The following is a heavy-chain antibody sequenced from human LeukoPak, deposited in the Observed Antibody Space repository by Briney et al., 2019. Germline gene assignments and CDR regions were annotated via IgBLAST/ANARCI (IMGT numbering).Heavy chain of an antibody. V-gene: IGHV4-34*01. CDR3: ARRFYDSSGYRPPFDY. J-gene: IGHJ4*02. Sequence: PSETLSLTCAVYGGSFGGYYWSWIRQPPGKGLEWIGEINHSGSTNYNPSLKSRVTISVDTSKNQFSLKLSSVTAADTAVYYCARRFYDSSGYRPPFDYWGQGTLVTVSS. CDR1: GGSFGGYY. D-gene: IGHD3-22*01. CDR2: INHSGST.